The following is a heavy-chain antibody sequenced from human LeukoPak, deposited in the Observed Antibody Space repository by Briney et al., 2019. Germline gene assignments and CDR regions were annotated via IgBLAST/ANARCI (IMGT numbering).Heavy chain of an antibody. Sequence: PGGSLRLSCAASGFTFSSYGMHWVRQAPGKGLGWVAFIRYDGSNKYYADSVKGRFTISRDNSKNTLYLQMNSLRAEDTAVYYCAKDRRRGYCSGGSCLRFDYWGQGTLVTVSS. CDR3: AKDRRRGYCSGGSCLRFDY. V-gene: IGHV3-30*02. D-gene: IGHD2-15*01. CDR1: GFTFSSYG. J-gene: IGHJ4*02. CDR2: IRYDGSNK.